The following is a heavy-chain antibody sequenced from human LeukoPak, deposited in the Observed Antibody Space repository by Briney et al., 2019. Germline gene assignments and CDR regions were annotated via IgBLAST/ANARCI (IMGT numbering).Heavy chain of an antibody. J-gene: IGHJ3*02. CDR2: ISWNSGSI. CDR3: AKDRQPGDILTGYSAFDI. CDR1: GFTFSSYA. V-gene: IGHV3-9*01. Sequence: GRSLRLSCAASGFTFSSYAMHWVRQAPGKGLEWVSGISWNSGSIGYADSVKGRFTISRDNAKNSLYLQMNSLRAEDTALYYCAKDRQPGDILTGYSAFDIWGQGTMVTVSS. D-gene: IGHD3-9*01.